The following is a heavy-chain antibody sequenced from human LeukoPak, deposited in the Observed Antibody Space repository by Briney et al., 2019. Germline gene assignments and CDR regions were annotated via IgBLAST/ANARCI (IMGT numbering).Heavy chain of an antibody. CDR3: AKAPPYGAEYFQH. D-gene: IGHD4-17*01. V-gene: IGHV3-9*01. CDR1: GFTFTNAW. J-gene: IGHJ1*01. CDR2: ISWNSGSI. Sequence: PGGSLRLSCAASGFTFTNAWMSWVRQAPGKGLEWVSGISWNSGSIGYADSVKGRFTISRDNAKNSLYLQMNSLRAEDTALYYCAKAPPYGAEYFQHWGQGTLVTVSS.